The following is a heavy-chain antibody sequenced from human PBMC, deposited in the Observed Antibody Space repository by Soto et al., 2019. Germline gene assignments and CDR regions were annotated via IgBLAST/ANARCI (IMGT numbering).Heavy chain of an antibody. CDR2: ISGSGVNA. J-gene: IGHJ2*01. Sequence: EVQLVESGGSVIRPGGSLRLSCAASGFAFQNHGMAWVRQVPGKGLEWVAGISGSGVNAGYADYVKGRFTISRDNGDNSLYLEINNLGVEDTALYHCARKPHWQYWYFDLWGRGTLVTVSS. D-gene: IGHD1-1*01. CDR1: GFAFQNHG. CDR3: ARKPHWQYWYFDL. V-gene: IGHV3-20*01.